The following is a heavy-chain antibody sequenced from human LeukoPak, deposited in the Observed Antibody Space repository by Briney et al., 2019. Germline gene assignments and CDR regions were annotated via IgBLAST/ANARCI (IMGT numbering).Heavy chain of an antibody. CDR2: IYYSGST. CDR1: GGSISSGDYY. D-gene: IGHD3-3*01. V-gene: IGHV4-39*01. CDR3: ARGEGYYDFSPVDY. Sequence: PSETLSPTCTVSGGSISSGDYYWSWIRQPPGKGLEWIGSIYYSGSTYYNPSLKSRVTISVDTSKNQFSLKLSSVTAADTAVYYCARGEGYYDFSPVDYWGQGTLVTVSS. J-gene: IGHJ4*02.